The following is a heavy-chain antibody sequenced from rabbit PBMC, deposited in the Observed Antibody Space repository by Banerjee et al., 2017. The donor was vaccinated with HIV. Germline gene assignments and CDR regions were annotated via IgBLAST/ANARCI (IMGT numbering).Heavy chain of an antibody. CDR1: GFSFSSGYW. J-gene: IGHJ4*01. Sequence: QSLEESGGDLVKPGASLTLTCTASGFSFSSGYWICWVRQAPGKGLEWIACIATTSGTTWYANWAKGRFTISKTSSTTVTLQMTSLTAADTATYFCARRDSDYGWAINLWGQGTLVTVS. CDR2: IATTSGTT. D-gene: IGHD6-1*01. V-gene: IGHV1S40*01. CDR3: ARRDSDYGWAINL.